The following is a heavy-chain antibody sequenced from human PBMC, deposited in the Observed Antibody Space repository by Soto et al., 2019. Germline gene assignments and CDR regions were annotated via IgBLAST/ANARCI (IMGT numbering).Heavy chain of an antibody. Sequence: GVLRLSCAASRFTFSIYAMSWVRKAPGRGPEWVSAISGSGGTTYYADSVRGRFTISRDKSKNTLYLQMNSLRAEDTAVYYCAKMTGSSPHYYYMDVWGKGTTVTVSS. V-gene: IGHV3-23*01. CDR3: AKMTGSSPHYYYMDV. CDR1: RFTFSIYA. D-gene: IGHD6-6*01. J-gene: IGHJ6*03. CDR2: ISGSGGTT.